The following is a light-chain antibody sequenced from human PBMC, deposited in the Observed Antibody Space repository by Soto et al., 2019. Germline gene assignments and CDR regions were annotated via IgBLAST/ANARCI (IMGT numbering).Light chain of an antibody. CDR2: GAS. CDR1: QNISSN. V-gene: IGKV3-15*01. J-gene: IGKJ1*01. Sequence: ARLILSCRASQNISSNLAWYQQRPGQAPRLLMYGASTRATETPSRFSGSGSGTEFTLTISSLQPDDFATYYCQHYNSYSEAFGQGTKVDIK. CDR3: QHYNSYSEA.